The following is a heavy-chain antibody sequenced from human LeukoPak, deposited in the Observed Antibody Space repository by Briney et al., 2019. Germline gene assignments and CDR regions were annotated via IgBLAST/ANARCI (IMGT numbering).Heavy chain of an antibody. CDR1: GFTFSSYA. V-gene: IGHV3-64D*06. CDR3: VKDLRAGTGDY. D-gene: IGHD6-13*01. CDR2: ISSNGGST. J-gene: IGHJ4*02. Sequence: GGSLRLSCSASGFTFSSYAMHWVRQAPGKGLEYVSAISSNGGSTYYADSVRGRFTISRDNSKNTLYLQMSSLRAEDTAVYYCVKDLRAGTGDYWGQGTLVTVSS.